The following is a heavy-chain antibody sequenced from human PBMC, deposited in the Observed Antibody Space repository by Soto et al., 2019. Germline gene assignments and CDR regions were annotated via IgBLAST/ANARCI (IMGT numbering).Heavy chain of an antibody. CDR3: ASLDRPGDVEPNYYGMDV. V-gene: IGHV1-69*06. Sequence: GASVKVSCKASGGTFSSYAISWVRQAPGQGLEWMGGIIPIFGTANYAQKFQGRVTITADKSTSTAYMELSSLRSEDTAVYYCASLDRPGDVEPNYYGMDVWGQGTTVTVSS. CDR1: GGTFSSYA. D-gene: IGHD1-1*01. CDR2: IIPIFGTA. J-gene: IGHJ6*02.